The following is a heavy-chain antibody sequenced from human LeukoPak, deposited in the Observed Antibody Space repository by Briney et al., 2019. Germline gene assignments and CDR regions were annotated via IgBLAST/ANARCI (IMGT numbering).Heavy chain of an antibody. CDR2: ISWDGGST. CDR3: AKATRTYYDFWSGPDPHDAFDI. CDR1: GFTFDDYT. Sequence: GGSLRLSCAASGFTFDDYTMHWVRQAPGKGLESVSLISWDGGSTYYADSVKGRFTISRDNSKNSLYLQMNSLRTEDTALYYCAKATRTYYDFWSGPDPHDAFDIWGQGTMVTVSS. D-gene: IGHD3-3*01. V-gene: IGHV3-43*01. J-gene: IGHJ3*02.